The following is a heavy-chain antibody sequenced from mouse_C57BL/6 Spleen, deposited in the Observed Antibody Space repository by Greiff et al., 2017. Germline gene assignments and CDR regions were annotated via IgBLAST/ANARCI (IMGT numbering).Heavy chain of an antibody. CDR1: GYTFTSYW. CDR3: ARFWWGFAY. V-gene: IGHV1-69*01. J-gene: IGHJ3*01. Sequence: QVQLQQPGAELVMPGASVKLSCKASGYTFTSYWMHWVKQRPGQGLEWIGEIDPSDSYTNYNQKFKGKSTLTVDKSSSTAYMQLSSLTSEDSAVYYCARFWWGFAYWGQGTLVTVSA. CDR2: IDPSDSYT. D-gene: IGHD1-1*02.